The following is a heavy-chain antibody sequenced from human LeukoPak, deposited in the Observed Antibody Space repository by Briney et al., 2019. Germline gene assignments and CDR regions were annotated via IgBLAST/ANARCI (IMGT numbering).Heavy chain of an antibody. CDR1: GVSTSGYF. CDR3: ARLRSGYDLFDY. D-gene: IGHD5-12*01. J-gene: IGHJ4*02. CDR2: IYYSGST. Sequence: SETLSLTCAVSGVSTSGYFWSWIRQPPGKGLEWIGSIYYSGSTYYNPSLKSRVTISVDTSKNQFSLKLSSVTAADTAVYYCARLRSGYDLFDYWGQGTLVTVSS. V-gene: IGHV4-39*01.